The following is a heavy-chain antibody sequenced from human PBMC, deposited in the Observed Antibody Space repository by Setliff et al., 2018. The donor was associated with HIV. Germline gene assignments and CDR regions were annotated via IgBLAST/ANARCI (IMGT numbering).Heavy chain of an antibody. CDR3: SRGIAVAGHDFANTPGDI. J-gene: IGHJ3*02. D-gene: IGHD6-19*01. CDR2: IDPSDSYI. V-gene: IGHV5-10-1*01. Sequence: PGESLKISCQGSGYSFTRYWINWVRQMPGKGLEWMGRIDPSDSYINYGPSFQGHVTISADKSTNTAFLQWSSLKASDSAMYYCSRGIAVAGHDFANTPGDIWGQGTMVTVSS. CDR1: GYSFTRYW.